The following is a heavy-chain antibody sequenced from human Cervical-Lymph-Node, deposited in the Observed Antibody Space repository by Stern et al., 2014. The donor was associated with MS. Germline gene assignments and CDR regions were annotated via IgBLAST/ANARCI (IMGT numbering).Heavy chain of an antibody. V-gene: IGHV4-4*02. Sequence: QVQLQESGPGLVKPSGTLSLTCAVSGGSISSSNWWSWVRQPPGKGLEWIGEIYHSGSTNYNPSLKRRVPLSIDKHNTQFCLNLISVTAADTAVYYCASIAAAVYWRGIDYWGQGTLVTVSS. CDR1: GGSISSSNW. J-gene: IGHJ4*02. D-gene: IGHD6-13*01. CDR2: IYHSGST. CDR3: ASIAAAVYWRGIDY.